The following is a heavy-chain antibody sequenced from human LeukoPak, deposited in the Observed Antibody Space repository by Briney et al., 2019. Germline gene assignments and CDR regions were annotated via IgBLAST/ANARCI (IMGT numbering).Heavy chain of an antibody. CDR3: ATVEVYGEYQFDY. CDR1: GYTLTELS. J-gene: IGHJ4*02. D-gene: IGHD4-17*01. CDR2: FDPEDGET. V-gene: IGHV1-24*01. Sequence: ASVKVSCKVSGYTLTELSMHWVRQAPGKGLEWMGGFDPEDGETIYAQKFQGRVTMTEDTSTDTACMELSSLGSEDTAVYYYATVEVYGEYQFDYWGQGTLVTVSS.